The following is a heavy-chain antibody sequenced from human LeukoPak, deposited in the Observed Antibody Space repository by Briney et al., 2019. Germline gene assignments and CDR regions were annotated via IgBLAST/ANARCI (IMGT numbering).Heavy chain of an antibody. Sequence: GGSLRLSCAAFGFTVSSNYMSWVRQAPGKGLEWVSVIYSGGSTYYADSVKGRFTISRDNSKNTLYLQMNSLRAEDTAVYYCARESVSSRGWSVGNWFDPWGQGTLVTVSS. V-gene: IGHV3-53*01. CDR3: ARESVSSRGWSVGNWFDP. CDR2: IYSGGST. J-gene: IGHJ5*02. D-gene: IGHD6-19*01. CDR1: GFTVSSNY.